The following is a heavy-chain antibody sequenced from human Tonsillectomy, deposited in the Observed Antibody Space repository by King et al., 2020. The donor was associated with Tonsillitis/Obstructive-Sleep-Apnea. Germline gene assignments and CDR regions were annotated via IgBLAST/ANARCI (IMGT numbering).Heavy chain of an antibody. Sequence: VQLVESGAEVKKPGASVKVSCKASGYTFSNYGISWVRQAPGQGLEWMGWISDYNGNTKYAQKLQGRVTMTTDTSTRTAHMELRSLRSDDTAVYYCARARPQWGGYDPYFDLWGQGTLVTVSS. D-gene: IGHD5-12*01. J-gene: IGHJ4*02. CDR3: ARARPQWGGYDPYFDL. CDR1: GYTFSNYG. CDR2: ISDYNGNT. V-gene: IGHV1-18*01.